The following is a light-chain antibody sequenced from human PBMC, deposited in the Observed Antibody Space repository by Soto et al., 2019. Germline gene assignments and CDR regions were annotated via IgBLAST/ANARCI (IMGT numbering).Light chain of an antibody. CDR2: GAS. Sequence: EIVLTQSPGTLSLSPGERATLSCRASQSVSSSYLAWYQQKPGQAPRLLIYGASSRATGIPDRFSGSGSGIEFTLTISSLQSEDFAVYYCQQYHKWPITFGQGTRLEIK. CDR3: QQYHKWPIT. V-gene: IGKV3-20*01. CDR1: QSVSSSY. J-gene: IGKJ5*01.